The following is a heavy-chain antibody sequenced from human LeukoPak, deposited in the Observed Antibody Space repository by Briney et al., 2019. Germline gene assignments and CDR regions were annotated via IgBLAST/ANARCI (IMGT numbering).Heavy chain of an antibody. CDR2: ISTTGTYI. CDR1: GLTFSSYS. V-gene: IGHV3-21*06. Sequence: KSGGSLRLSCAASGLTFSSYSMGWVRQAPGKGLEWVSSISTTGTYIHYADSMKGRFTISRDNAKSSLYLQMNSLRAEDTAVYYCLGVTGYSSYWGQGTLVTVSS. J-gene: IGHJ4*02. CDR3: LGVTGYSSY. D-gene: IGHD1-26*01.